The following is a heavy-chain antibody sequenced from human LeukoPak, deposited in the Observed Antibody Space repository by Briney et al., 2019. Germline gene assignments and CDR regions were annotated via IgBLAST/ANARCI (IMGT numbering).Heavy chain of an antibody. Sequence: GGSLRLSCAASGFTFSSYAMHWVRQAPGTGLEWVAVISYDGSNKYYADSVKGRFTISRDNSKNTLYLQMNSLRAEDTAVYYCAPLELVWGQGTLVTVSS. CDR1: GFTFSSYA. J-gene: IGHJ4*02. D-gene: IGHD3/OR15-3a*01. CDR3: APLELV. V-gene: IGHV3-30*04. CDR2: ISYDGSNK.